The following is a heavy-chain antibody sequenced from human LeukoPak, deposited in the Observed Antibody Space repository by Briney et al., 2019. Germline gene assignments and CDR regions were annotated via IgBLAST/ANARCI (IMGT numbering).Heavy chain of an antibody. CDR1: GFIFSSYA. Sequence: GGCLRLSCAAAGFIFSSYAMRSVRQAPRKGLEWVSAISGSGGSTYYANSVKGRFTISRETSKNTLYLQMNSLRAEDTAVYYCAKGRYSGRYYNWFDPWGQGTLVTVSS. J-gene: IGHJ5*02. CDR2: ISGSGGST. V-gene: IGHV3-23*01. D-gene: IGHD1-26*01. CDR3: AKGRYSGRYYNWFDP.